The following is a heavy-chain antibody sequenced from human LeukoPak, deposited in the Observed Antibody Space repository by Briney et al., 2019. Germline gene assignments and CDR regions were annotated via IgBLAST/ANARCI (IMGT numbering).Heavy chain of an antibody. CDR2: ISGSGGST. CDR1: GFTFSGFA. J-gene: IGHJ4*02. D-gene: IGHD3-22*01. V-gene: IGHV3-23*01. Sequence: GGSLRLSCAASGFTFSGFAMSWVRRTPGKGLEWVSAISGSGGSTYYADSVKGRFTISRDNSKNTLYLQMNSLRAEDTAVYYCASRAPTYYYDSSGYSDYWGQGTLVTVSS. CDR3: ASRAPTYYYDSSGYSDY.